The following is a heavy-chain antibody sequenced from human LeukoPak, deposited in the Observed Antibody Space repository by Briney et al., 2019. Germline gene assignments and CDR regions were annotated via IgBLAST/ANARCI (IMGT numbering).Heavy chain of an antibody. D-gene: IGHD2-21*01. CDR2: ISGSGGST. CDR1: GFTFSSYA. V-gene: IGHV3-23*01. CDR3: AKGSQHIFTFDY. Sequence: GGSLRLSCAASGFTFSSYAMSWVRQAPGKGLEWVSAISGSGGSTYYADSVKGRFTISRDNSKNTLYLQVNSLRAEDTAVYYCAKGSQHIFTFDYWGQGTLVTVSS. J-gene: IGHJ4*02.